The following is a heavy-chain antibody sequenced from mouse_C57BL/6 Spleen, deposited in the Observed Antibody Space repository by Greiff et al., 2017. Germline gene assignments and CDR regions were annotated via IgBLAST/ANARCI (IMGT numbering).Heavy chain of an antibody. V-gene: IGHV1-7*01. CDR3: ARATITTVVATDFDS. J-gene: IGHJ2*01. D-gene: IGHD1-1*01. Sequence: VQLKESGAELAKPGASVKLSCKASGYTFTSYWMHWVKQRPGQGLEWIGYINPSSGYTKYNQKFKDKATLTADKSSSTAYMQLSSLTYEDSAVYYCARATITTVVATDFDSWGQGTTLTVSS. CDR2: INPSSGYT. CDR1: GYTFTSYW.